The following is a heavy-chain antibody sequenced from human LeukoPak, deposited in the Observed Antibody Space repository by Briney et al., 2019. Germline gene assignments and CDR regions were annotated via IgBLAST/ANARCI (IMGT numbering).Heavy chain of an antibody. CDR3: AAHDSSGYYYYY. D-gene: IGHD3-22*01. CDR1: GGSISSYY. V-gene: IGHV4-59*01. Sequence: PSETLSLTCTVSGGSISSYYWSWIRQPPGKGLEWIGYIYYSGSTNYNPSLKSRVTISVDTSKNQFSLKLSSVTATDTAVYYCAAHDSSGYYYYYWGQGTLVTVSS. CDR2: IYYSGST. J-gene: IGHJ4*02.